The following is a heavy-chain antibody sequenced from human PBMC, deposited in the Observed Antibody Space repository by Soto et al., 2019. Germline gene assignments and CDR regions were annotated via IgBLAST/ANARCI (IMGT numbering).Heavy chain of an antibody. V-gene: IGHV4-59*12. J-gene: IGHJ4*02. D-gene: IGHD1-26*01. Sequence: SETLSLTCSVSNGSISGFYWTWIRQSPGKILEWIGYIHYSGRTDYNPSLTSRATMSVDTSKNQFSLNLKSITAADTAVYYCVRVGVGIGNHFDSWGRGTLVTVSS. CDR1: NGSISGFY. CDR3: VRVGVGIGNHFDS. CDR2: IHYSGRT.